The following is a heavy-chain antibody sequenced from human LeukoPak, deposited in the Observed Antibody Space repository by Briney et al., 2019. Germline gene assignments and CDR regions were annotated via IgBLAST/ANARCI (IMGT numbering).Heavy chain of an antibody. J-gene: IGHJ3*02. D-gene: IGHD3-10*01. CDR1: GFTFDDYA. CDR3: AKDEFERARGGAFDI. V-gene: IGHV3-9*03. Sequence: GGSLRLSCAASGFTFDDYAMHWVRQAPGKGLEWVSGISWNSGSIGYADSVKGRFTISRDNAKNSLYLQMNSLRAEDMALYYCAKDEFERARGGAFDIWGQGTMVTVSS. CDR2: ISWNSGSI.